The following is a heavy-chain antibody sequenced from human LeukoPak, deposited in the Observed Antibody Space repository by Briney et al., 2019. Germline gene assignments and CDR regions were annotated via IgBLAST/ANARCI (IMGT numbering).Heavy chain of an antibody. CDR1: GYTFTGYY. Sequence: ASVKVACKASGYTFTGYYMYWVRQAPGQGLEWMGWINPNSGGTNYAQKFQGRVTMTRDTSISPAYMVLSRLRSDDTAVYYCARVRGRGGYDIWGQGTLVTVSS. J-gene: IGHJ4*02. D-gene: IGHD5-12*01. CDR3: ARVRGRGGYDI. V-gene: IGHV1-2*02. CDR2: INPNSGGT.